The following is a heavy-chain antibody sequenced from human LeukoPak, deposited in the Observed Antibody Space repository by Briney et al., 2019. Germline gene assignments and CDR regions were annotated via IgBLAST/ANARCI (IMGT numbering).Heavy chain of an antibody. CDR3: ATYGSGSYRDY. J-gene: IGHJ4*02. CDR2: INPNSGGT. Sequence: ASVKVSCKASGYTFTGYYMHWVRQAPGQGLEWMGWINPNSGGTNYAQKFQGRVTMTRNTSISTAYMELSSLRSEDTAVYYCATYGSGSYRDYWGQGTLVTVSS. D-gene: IGHD3-10*01. CDR1: GYTFTGYY. V-gene: IGHV1-2*02.